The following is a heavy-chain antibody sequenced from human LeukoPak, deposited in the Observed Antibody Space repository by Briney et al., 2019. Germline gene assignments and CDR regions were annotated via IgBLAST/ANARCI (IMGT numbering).Heavy chain of an antibody. Sequence: GGSLRLSCAASGFTVSSNYMSWVRQAPGKGLEWVSVIYSGGSTYYAGSVKGRFTISRDNSKNTLYLQMYSLRAEDTAIYYCARAAHFYSNAFDIWGRGTMVTVSS. V-gene: IGHV3-53*05. CDR2: IYSGGST. CDR3: ARAAHFYSNAFDI. J-gene: IGHJ3*02. D-gene: IGHD6-13*01. CDR1: GFTVSSNY.